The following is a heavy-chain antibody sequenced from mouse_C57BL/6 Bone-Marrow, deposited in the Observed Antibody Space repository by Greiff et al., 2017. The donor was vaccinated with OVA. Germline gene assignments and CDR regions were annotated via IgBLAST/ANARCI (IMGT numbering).Heavy chain of an antibody. CDR3: ARDATTVVDWYFDV. D-gene: IGHD1-1*01. J-gene: IGHJ1*03. CDR1: GFTFSDFY. V-gene: IGHV7-1*01. CDR2: SRNKANDYTT. Sequence: DVKLVESGGGLVQSGRSLRLSCATSGFTFSDFYMEWVRQAPGKGLEWIAASRNKANDYTTEYSASVKGRFIVSRDTSQSILYLQMNALRAEDTASYYCARDATTVVDWYFDVWGTGTTVTVSS.